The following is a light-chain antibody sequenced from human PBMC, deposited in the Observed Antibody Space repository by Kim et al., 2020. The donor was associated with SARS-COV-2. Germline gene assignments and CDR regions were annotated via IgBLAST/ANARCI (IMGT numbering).Light chain of an antibody. J-gene: IGKJ2*01. CDR3: QQYYSSPYT. CDR1: YNILYSSNNQNF. V-gene: IGKV4-1*01. Sequence: RATINCKSSYNILYSSNNQNFLAWYQQKPGQPPKLLIYWASTRESGVPDRFSGSGSGTDFTLTINSLQAEDVAVYYCQQYYSSPYTFGQGTKLEIK. CDR2: WAS.